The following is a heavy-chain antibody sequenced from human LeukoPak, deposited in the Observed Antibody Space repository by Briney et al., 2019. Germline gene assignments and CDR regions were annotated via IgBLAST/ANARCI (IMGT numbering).Heavy chain of an antibody. CDR1: GYTFTSYY. CDR3: ARDPSFMIVARQGANFDY. J-gene: IGHJ4*02. CDR2: INPSGGST. D-gene: IGHD3-22*01. Sequence: GASVKVSCKASGYTFTSYYMHWVRQAPGQGLEWMGIINPSGGSTSYAQKFQGRVTMTRDTSTSTVYMELSSLRSEDTAVYYCARDPSFMIVARQGANFDYWGQGTLVTVSS. V-gene: IGHV1-46*01.